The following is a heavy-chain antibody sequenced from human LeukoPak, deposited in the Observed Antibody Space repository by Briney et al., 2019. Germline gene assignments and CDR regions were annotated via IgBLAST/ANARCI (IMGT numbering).Heavy chain of an antibody. Sequence: GGSLRLSCAASGFTFSSYAMSWVRQAPGKGLEWVSAISGSGGNTYYADSVKGRFTLSRDNSKNTLYLQMNSLRAEDTAVYYCAKDVDSSGYYLSFDYWGQGTLVTVSS. D-gene: IGHD3-22*01. CDR3: AKDVDSSGYYLSFDY. J-gene: IGHJ4*02. CDR2: ISGSGGNT. CDR1: GFTFSSYA. V-gene: IGHV3-23*01.